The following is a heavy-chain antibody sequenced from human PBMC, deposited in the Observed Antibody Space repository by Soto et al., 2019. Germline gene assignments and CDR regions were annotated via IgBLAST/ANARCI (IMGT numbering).Heavy chain of an antibody. V-gene: IGHV1-69*02. CDR3: ASLTPISSSWFDY. CDR1: GGTFSSYT. D-gene: IGHD6-13*01. J-gene: IGHJ4*02. Sequence: QVQLVQSGAEVKKPGSSVKVSCKASGGTFSSYTISWVRQAPGQGLEWMGRIIPILGIANYAQKFQGRVTITADKSTSTAYMELSSLRFEDTAVYYCASLTPISSSWFDYWGQGTLVTVSS. CDR2: IIPILGIA.